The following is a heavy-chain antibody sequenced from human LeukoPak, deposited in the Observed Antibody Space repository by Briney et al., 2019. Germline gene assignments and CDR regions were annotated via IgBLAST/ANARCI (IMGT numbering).Heavy chain of an antibody. V-gene: IGHV3-66*02. CDR3: ARAAVAVDWFDP. Sequence: GGSLRLSCAACGFTVSSNYMSWVRQAPGKGREGVSVTYSGGSTYYADSVKGRFTISRDNSKNTLYLQMNSLRAEDTAVYYCARAAVAVDWFDPWGQGTLVTVSS. CDR2: TYSGGST. CDR1: GFTVSSNY. J-gene: IGHJ5*02. D-gene: IGHD6-19*01.